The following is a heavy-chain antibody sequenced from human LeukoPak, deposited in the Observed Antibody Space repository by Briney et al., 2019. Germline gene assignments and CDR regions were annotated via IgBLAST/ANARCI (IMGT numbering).Heavy chain of an antibody. CDR2: IKQDGSEK. Sequence: PGGSLRLSCAASGFTFSSYWMSWVRQAPGKGLEWVANIKQDGSEKYYVDSVKGRFTISRDNAKNSLYLQMNSLRAEDTAVYYCARGGRWLQSHHFDYWGQGTLVTVSS. J-gene: IGHJ4*02. D-gene: IGHD5-24*01. CDR1: GFTFSSYW. CDR3: ARGGRWLQSHHFDY. V-gene: IGHV3-7*01.